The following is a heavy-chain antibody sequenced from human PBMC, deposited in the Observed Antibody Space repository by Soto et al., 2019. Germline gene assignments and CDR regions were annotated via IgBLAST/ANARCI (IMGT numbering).Heavy chain of an antibody. CDR1: GGSISSSSYY. D-gene: IGHD4-4*01. J-gene: IGHJ4*02. Sequence: SETLSLTCTVSGGSISSSSYYWGWIRQPPGKGLEWIGSIYYSGSTYYNPSLKSRVTISVDTSKNQFSLKLSSVTAADTAVYYCARRDDYSNYLFDYWGQGTLVTVSS. CDR3: ARRDDYSNYLFDY. V-gene: IGHV4-39*01. CDR2: IYYSGST.